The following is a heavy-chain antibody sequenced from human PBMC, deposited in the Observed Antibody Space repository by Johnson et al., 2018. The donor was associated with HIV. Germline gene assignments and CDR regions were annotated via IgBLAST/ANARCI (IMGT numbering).Heavy chain of an antibody. CDR2: ISYDGSNK. CDR1: GFTFSSYA. Sequence: QVQLVESGGGEVQPGRSLRLSCAASGFTFSSYAMHWVRQAPGKGLEWVAVISYDGSNKYYADSVKGRFTISRDNSKNTLYLQMNSLRAEDTAVYYCASEYSYGSHDAFDIWGQGTMVTVSS. CDR3: ASEYSYGSHDAFDI. D-gene: IGHD5-18*01. J-gene: IGHJ3*02. V-gene: IGHV3-30-3*01.